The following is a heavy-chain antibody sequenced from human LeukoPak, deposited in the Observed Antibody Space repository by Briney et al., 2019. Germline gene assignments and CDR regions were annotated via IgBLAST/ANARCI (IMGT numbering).Heavy chain of an antibody. CDR3: ANEALYAVAGTHGYYFDY. D-gene: IGHD6-19*01. Sequence: GWSLRRSCAASGFTFSSYAMSWVRQAPGKGLEWVSAISGSGGSTYYADSVKGRFTISRDNSKNTLYLQMNSLRAEDTAVYYCANEALYAVAGTHGYYFDYWGQGTLVTVSS. J-gene: IGHJ4*02. CDR2: ISGSGGST. CDR1: GFTFSSYA. V-gene: IGHV3-23*01.